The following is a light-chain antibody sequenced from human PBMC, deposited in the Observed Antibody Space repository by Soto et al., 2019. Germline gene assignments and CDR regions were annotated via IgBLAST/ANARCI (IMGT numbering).Light chain of an antibody. CDR3: QQYASSMVT. J-gene: IGKJ4*01. CDR2: GVS. V-gene: IGKV3-20*01. Sequence: EIVLTQSPGTLSLSPGEMATLSCRASQSVSSGSLAWYQQKPGQAPRLLIYGVSSRATGIPDRFSGSGSGTDFTLTISRLEPEDFAVYYCQQYASSMVTFGGGTKVEI. CDR1: QSVSSGS.